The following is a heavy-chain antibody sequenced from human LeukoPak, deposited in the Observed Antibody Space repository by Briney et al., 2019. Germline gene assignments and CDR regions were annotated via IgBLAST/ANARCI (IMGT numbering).Heavy chain of an antibody. CDR1: GFTFSSSA. J-gene: IGHJ4*02. Sequence: PGGSLRLSCAASGFTFSSSAMSWVRQAPGKGLEWVSAISGSGGNTYYADSVKGRFTISRDNSKNTLYLQMNSLRAEDTAVYYCANKYSGSPVNYWGQGTLVTVSS. V-gene: IGHV3-23*01. CDR2: ISGSGGNT. D-gene: IGHD1-26*01. CDR3: ANKYSGSPVNY.